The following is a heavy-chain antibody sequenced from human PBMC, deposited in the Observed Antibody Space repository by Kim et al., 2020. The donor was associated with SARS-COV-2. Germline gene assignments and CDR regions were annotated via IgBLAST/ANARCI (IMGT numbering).Heavy chain of an antibody. V-gene: IGHV3-15*01. J-gene: IGHJ4*02. Sequence: GGSLRLSCAASGFTFSNAWMSWVRQAPGKGLQWVGRIKSKTDGGTTDYAAPVKGRFTISRDDSKNTLYLQMNSLKTEDTAVYYCTTDLHDYGDLDYWGQGTLVTVSS. CDR2: IKSKTDGGTT. CDR3: TTDLHDYGDLDY. CDR1: GFTFSNAW. D-gene: IGHD4-17*01.